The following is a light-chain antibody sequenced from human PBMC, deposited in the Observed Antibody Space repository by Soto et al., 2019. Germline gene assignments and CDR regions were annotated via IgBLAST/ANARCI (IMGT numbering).Light chain of an antibody. CDR1: QTTNTW. Sequence: DIQMTQFPSTLSASVGDRVTITCRASQTTNTWLAWYQQKPGTAPKLLIYDASSLEGGVPSRVTASGSATEFTVTISSLEPDDLATYYCEQYISYPCTFGQGTKVEIK. V-gene: IGKV1-5*01. CDR3: EQYISYPCT. J-gene: IGKJ2*02. CDR2: DAS.